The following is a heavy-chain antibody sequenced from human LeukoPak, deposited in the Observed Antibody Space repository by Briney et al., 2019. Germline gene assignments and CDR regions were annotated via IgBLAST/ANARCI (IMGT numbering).Heavy chain of an antibody. CDR1: GFIFSSYS. CDR2: ITGSGGNT. CDR3: AKAASSSWPSYYYGMDV. D-gene: IGHD6-13*01. Sequence: GGSLRLSCAASGFIFSSYSMSWVRQAPGKGLEWASVITGSGGNTYYADSVKGRFTISKDNSKNTVYLQMSSLRVDDTAVYYCAKAASSSWPSYYYGMDVWGRGTTVTVSS. J-gene: IGHJ6*02. V-gene: IGHV3-23*01.